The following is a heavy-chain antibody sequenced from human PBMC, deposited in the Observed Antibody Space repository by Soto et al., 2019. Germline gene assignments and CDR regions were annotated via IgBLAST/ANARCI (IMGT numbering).Heavy chain of an antibody. CDR3: ARYRFSGTKWSKFDY. V-gene: IGHV4-31*03. Sequence: PSETLSLTCTVSGVTVSSDAYYWSWIRQPPGKGLEWIGNIYRTGSTYYSPSLKSRVDISLDRSTNQFSLRLSSVTAADTAVYYCARYRFSGTKWSKFDYWGQGTLVTVSS. J-gene: IGHJ4*02. CDR1: GVTVSSDAYY. D-gene: IGHD3-16*02. CDR2: IYRTGST.